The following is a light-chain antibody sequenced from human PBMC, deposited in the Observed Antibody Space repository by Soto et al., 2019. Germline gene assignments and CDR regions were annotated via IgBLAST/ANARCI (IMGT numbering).Light chain of an antibody. V-gene: IGLV1-51*01. CDR2: DDD. J-gene: IGLJ1*01. CDR1: SSNIGGNS. CDR3: GSWDSSLSADV. Sequence: VLTLPPSVSAAPGHRATFSCSGSSSNIGGNSVSWYQQLPGTAPKLLIYDDDKRPSGIPDRFSGSKSGTSATLGITGFQTGDEADYYCGSWDSSLSADVFGTGTKGTVL.